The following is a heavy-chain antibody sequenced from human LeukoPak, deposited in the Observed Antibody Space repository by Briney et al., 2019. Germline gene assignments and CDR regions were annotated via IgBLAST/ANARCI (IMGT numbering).Heavy chain of an antibody. CDR1: GYSFTSYS. CDR2: ISAYNGNT. Sequence: ASVKVSCKASGYSFTSYSITWVRQAPGQGLEWMGWISAYNGNTNYAQKLQGRVTMTTDTSTSTAYMELRSLRSDDTAVYYCARDSRSWYDYWGQGTLVTVSS. V-gene: IGHV1-18*01. D-gene: IGHD6-13*01. J-gene: IGHJ4*02. CDR3: ARDSRSWYDY.